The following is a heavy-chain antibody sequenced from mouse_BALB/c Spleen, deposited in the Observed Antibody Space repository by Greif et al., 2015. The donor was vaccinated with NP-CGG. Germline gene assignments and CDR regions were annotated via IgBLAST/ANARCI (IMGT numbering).Heavy chain of an antibody. D-gene: IGHD2-14*01. CDR1: GFTFSSFG. J-gene: IGHJ3*01. CDR2: ISSGSSTI. Sequence: EVKLVESGGGLVQPGGSRKLSCAASGFTFSSFGMHWVRQAPEKGLEWVAYISSGSSTIYYADTVKGRFTISRDNPKNTLFLQMTSLRSEDTAMYYCAPSYYRRGFAYWGQGTLVTVSA. CDR3: APSYYRRGFAY. V-gene: IGHV5-17*02.